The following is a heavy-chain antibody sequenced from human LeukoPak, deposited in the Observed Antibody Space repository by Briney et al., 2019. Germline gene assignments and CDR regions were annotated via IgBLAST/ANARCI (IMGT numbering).Heavy chain of an antibody. V-gene: IGHV4-39*01. CDR1: GGSISSSSYY. CDR3: ARPISRLTHAFDI. CDR2: IYYSGST. J-gene: IGHJ3*02. Sequence: PSETLSLTGTVSGGSISSSSYYWGWIRQPPGKGLDWIGSIYYSGSTYYNPSLKSRVTISVDTSKNQFSLKLCSVTAADTAVYYCARPISRLTHAFDIWGQGTMVTVSS. D-gene: IGHD4/OR15-4a*01.